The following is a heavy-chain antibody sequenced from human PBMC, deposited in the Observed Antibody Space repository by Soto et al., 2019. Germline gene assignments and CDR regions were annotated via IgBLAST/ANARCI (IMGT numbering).Heavy chain of an antibody. J-gene: IGHJ5*02. CDR1: GDTFTNFG. V-gene: IGHV1-18*01. CDR2: ISAYTDTP. D-gene: IGHD2-2*01. CDR3: ARVIPGVEAWFDP. Sequence: GASVKVSCKASGDTFTNFGVTWVRRAPGQVLEWMGWISAYTDTPNYAQKSQGRVTMTIDTSTSTAYMDLRSLTSDDTAVYYCARVIPGVEAWFDPWGQGTLVTVSS.